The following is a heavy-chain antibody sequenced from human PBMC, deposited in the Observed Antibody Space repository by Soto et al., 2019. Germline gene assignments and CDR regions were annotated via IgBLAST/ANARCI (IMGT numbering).Heavy chain of an antibody. CDR2: IYYSGST. CDR1: GGSISSSSYY. J-gene: IGHJ5*02. CDR3: ARQVEVAVAGQGYNWFDP. D-gene: IGHD6-19*01. V-gene: IGHV4-39*01. Sequence: PSETLSLTCTVSGGSISSSSYYWGWIRQPPGKGLEWIGSIYYSGSTYYNPSLKSRVTISVDTSKNQFSLKLSSVTAADTAVYYCARQVEVAVAGQGYNWFDPWGQGTLVTVS.